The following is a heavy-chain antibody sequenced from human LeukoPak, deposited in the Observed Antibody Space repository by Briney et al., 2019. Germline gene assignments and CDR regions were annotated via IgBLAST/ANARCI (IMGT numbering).Heavy chain of an antibody. CDR3: ARGRAAAGYFDY. Sequence: ASVKVSCKASGYTFTSYGISWVRQAPGQGLEWMGWISAYNGNANYAQKLQGRVSMTTDTSTSTAYMELRSLRSDDTAVYYCARGRAAAGYFDYWGQGTLVTVSS. CDR1: GYTFTSYG. V-gene: IGHV1-18*01. D-gene: IGHD6-13*01. J-gene: IGHJ4*02. CDR2: ISAYNGNA.